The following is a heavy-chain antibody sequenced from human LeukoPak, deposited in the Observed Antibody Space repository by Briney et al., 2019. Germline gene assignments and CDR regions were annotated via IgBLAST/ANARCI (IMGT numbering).Heavy chain of an antibody. Sequence: PSETLSLTCTVSGGSISTDYWSWIRQPPGKGLDWIGYVSFGGGTNYNPSLKSRVITSADTSKNQFSLNLTSVTAADTAVYYCAREVREPAAGTFSFDLWGRGTLVTVSS. V-gene: IGHV4-59*12. CDR1: GGSISTDY. J-gene: IGHJ2*01. CDR3: AREVREPAAGTFSFDL. CDR2: VSFGGGT. D-gene: IGHD6-13*01.